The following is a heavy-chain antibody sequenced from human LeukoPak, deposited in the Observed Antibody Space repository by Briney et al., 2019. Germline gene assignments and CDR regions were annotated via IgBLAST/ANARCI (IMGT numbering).Heavy chain of an antibody. Sequence: SQTLSLTCVISGDSVASNSTACNWIRQSPSRGLEWLGRTYYWSKWYNDYALSMKSRITINPDTSKNQFSLQLNPVTPEDTAVYYCARGGQGDGYSADEAFDFWGQGTMVTVS. V-gene: IGHV6-1*01. CDR1: GDSVASNSTA. CDR3: ARGGQGDGYSADEAFDF. J-gene: IGHJ3*01. CDR2: TYYWSKWYN. D-gene: IGHD5-24*01.